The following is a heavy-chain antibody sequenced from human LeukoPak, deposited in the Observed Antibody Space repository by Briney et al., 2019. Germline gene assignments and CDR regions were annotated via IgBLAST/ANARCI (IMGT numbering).Heavy chain of an antibody. Sequence: GESLKISCKGSGYSFPSYWIGWVRQMPAKGLEWMGIIYPGDSDTRYSPSFQGQVTISADKFISTAYLQWSSLKASDTAIYYCARTQELADFDYWGQGTLVTVSS. CDR2: IYPGDSDT. CDR3: ARTQELADFDY. V-gene: IGHV5-51*01. CDR1: GYSFPSYW. D-gene: IGHD3-10*01. J-gene: IGHJ4*02.